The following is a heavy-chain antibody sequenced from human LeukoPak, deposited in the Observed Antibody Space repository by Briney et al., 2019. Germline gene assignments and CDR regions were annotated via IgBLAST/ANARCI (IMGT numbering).Heavy chain of an antibody. CDR2: ISGGGDNT. CDR1: GFTFNSYA. J-gene: IGHJ4*02. D-gene: IGHD2-15*01. CDR3: AKVGPGAARDY. V-gene: IGHV3-23*01. Sequence: GGSLRLSCAASGFTFNSYAMSWVRQASGKGLEWVLGISGGGDNTYYADSVKGRFTISRDTSKNMVYLEMNSLRAEDTAVYYCAKVGPGAARDYWGQGTLVTVSS.